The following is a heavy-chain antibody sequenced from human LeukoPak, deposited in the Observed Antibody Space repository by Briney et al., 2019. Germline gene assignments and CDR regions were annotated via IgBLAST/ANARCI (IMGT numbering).Heavy chain of an antibody. CDR2: ISYDGSNK. CDR1: GFTFSSYG. V-gene: IGHV3-30*03. J-gene: IGHJ6*04. Sequence: GGSLRLSCAASGFTFSSYGMHWVRQAPGKGLEWVAVISYDGSNKYYADSVKGRFTISRDNSKNSLYLQMNSLGAEDTAVYYCARDHRIGGFMDVWGKGTTVTVSS. D-gene: IGHD2-15*01. CDR3: ARDHRIGGFMDV.